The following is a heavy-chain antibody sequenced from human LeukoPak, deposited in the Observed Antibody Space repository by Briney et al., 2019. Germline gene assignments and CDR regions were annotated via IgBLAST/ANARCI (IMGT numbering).Heavy chain of an antibody. D-gene: IGHD4-17*01. CDR3: AGSYGDYIWQR. CDR1: GFTFSDYY. J-gene: IGHJ4*02. Sequence: GGSLRLSCAASGFTFSDYYMNWIRQARGKGLEWVSYISSSGSTIYYADSVKGRFTISRDNAKNSLYLQMNSLRAEDTAVYYCAGSYGDYIWQRWGQGTLVTVSS. V-gene: IGHV3-11*04. CDR2: ISSSGSTI.